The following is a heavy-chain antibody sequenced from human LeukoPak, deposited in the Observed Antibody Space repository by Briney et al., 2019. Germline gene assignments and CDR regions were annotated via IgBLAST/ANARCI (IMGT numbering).Heavy chain of an antibody. V-gene: IGHV5-51*01. J-gene: IGHJ6*02. CDR1: GYIFSTYW. Sequence: GESLKISCEGSGYIFSTYWIGWVRQMPGKGLEWMGIIYPGDSDTRYSPSFQGQVTISADKSISTAYLQWSSLKASDTAMYYCARLYNRVSSWYNYHVLPMDVWGQGTTVTVSS. D-gene: IGHD6-13*01. CDR3: ARLYNRVSSWYNYHVLPMDV. CDR2: IYPGDSDT.